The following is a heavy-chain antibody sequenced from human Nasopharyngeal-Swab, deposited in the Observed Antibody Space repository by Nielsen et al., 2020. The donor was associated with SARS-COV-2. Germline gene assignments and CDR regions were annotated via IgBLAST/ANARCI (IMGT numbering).Heavy chain of an antibody. Sequence: ASVKVSCKASGYTFTSYAMHWARQAPGQRLEWMGWINAGNGNTKYSQKFQGRVTITRDTSASTAYMELSSLRSEDTAVYYCARSHRRFAYYDILTGYHNWFDPWGQGTLVTVSS. J-gene: IGHJ5*02. CDR1: GYTFTSYA. CDR2: INAGNGNT. D-gene: IGHD3-9*01. V-gene: IGHV1-3*01. CDR3: ARSHRRFAYYDILTGYHNWFDP.